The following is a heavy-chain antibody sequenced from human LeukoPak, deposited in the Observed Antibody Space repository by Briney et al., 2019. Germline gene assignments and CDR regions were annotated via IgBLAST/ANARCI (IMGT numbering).Heavy chain of an antibody. J-gene: IGHJ4*02. Sequence: SETLSLTCAVFGGSFSGYYWSCIRQTPGKGLEWIGEINHSGSTHYNPSLKSRVTISADTSKNQFSLKLTSVTAADAAVYYRASGTRYNPFDYWGQGTRVTVSS. CDR1: GGSFSGYY. D-gene: IGHD3-16*02. V-gene: IGHV4-34*01. CDR3: ASGTRYNPFDY. CDR2: INHSGST.